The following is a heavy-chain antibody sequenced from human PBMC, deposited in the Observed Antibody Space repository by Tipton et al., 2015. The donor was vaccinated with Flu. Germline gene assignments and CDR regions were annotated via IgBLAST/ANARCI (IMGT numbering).Heavy chain of an antibody. V-gene: IGHV3-30*02. Sequence: SLRLSCAVSEFTSCIFAVQWVRQAPGKGLEWVAFIRCDGSDKNYADSVKGRFTVSRDNSKDTLYLQMNSLRTDDTAVYYCAQDLDYWGQGTLVTVSS. CDR1: EFTSCIFA. CDR2: IRCDGSDK. CDR3: AQDLDY. J-gene: IGHJ4*02.